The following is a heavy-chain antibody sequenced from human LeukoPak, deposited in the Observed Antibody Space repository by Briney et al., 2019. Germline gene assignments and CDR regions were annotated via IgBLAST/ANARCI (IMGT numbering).Heavy chain of an antibody. Sequence: GGSLRLSCAASGFTFSGYWMTWVRQAPGKGLEWVANIKEDGGEGYYVDSVKGRFTISRDNAKNSLYLQMSSLRAEDTAVYYCATRLRSSSGCRAYSHFSLDIWGRGTTVTVSS. CDR3: ATRLRSSSGCRAYSHFSLDI. J-gene: IGHJ6*03. CDR2: IKEDGGEG. CDR1: GFTFSGYW. D-gene: IGHD2-2*01. V-gene: IGHV3-7*01.